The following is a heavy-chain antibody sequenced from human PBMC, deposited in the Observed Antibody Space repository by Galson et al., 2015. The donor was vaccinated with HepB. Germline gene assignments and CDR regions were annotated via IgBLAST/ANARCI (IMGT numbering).Heavy chain of an antibody. CDR2: ISSSGSTI. Sequence: SLRLSCAASGFTFSDYYMSWIRQAPGKGLEWVSYISSSGSTIYYADSVKGRFTISRDNAKNSLYLQMNSLRAEDTAVYYCARRSYCGGDCYIVADYWGQGTLVTVSS. CDR3: ARRSYCGGDCYIVADY. D-gene: IGHD2-21*02. V-gene: IGHV3-11*01. CDR1: GFTFSDYY. J-gene: IGHJ4*02.